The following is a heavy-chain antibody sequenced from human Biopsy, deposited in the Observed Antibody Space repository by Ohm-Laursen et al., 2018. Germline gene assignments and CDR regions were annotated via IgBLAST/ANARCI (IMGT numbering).Heavy chain of an antibody. V-gene: IGHV4-59*01. CDR2: VYYTGST. Sequence: PGTLSLTCTVSGDSISSYYWRWIRQPPGKGLEWIGYVYYTGSTDYNPSLQSRVTISVDTSKNHFSLRLRSVTPADTAIYYCARDRGYYSDRTVPGYFDLWGRGTLVTVSS. J-gene: IGHJ2*01. CDR1: GDSISSYY. CDR3: ARDRGYYSDRTVPGYFDL. D-gene: IGHD3-22*01.